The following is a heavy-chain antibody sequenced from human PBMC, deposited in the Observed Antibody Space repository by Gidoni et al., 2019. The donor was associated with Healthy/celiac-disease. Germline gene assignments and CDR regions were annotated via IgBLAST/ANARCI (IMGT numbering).Heavy chain of an antibody. CDR3: AKGLGFYSGSYFDAFDI. J-gene: IGHJ3*02. D-gene: IGHD1-26*01. CDR2: ISYDGINK. V-gene: IGHV3-30*18. Sequence: QVQLVESGGGVVQPGRSLRLSCAASGFTFSSYGMHWVRQAPGKGLEWVAVISYDGINKYYADSVNGLFTISRDNSKNTLYLQINSLRAEDTAVYYCAKGLGFYSGSYFDAFDICGQGTMVTVSS. CDR1: GFTFSSYG.